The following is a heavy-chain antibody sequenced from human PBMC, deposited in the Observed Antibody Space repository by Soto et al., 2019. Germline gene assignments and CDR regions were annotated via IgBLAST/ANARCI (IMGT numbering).Heavy chain of an antibody. CDR1: GYTFTSYD. V-gene: IGHV1-8*01. D-gene: IGHD6-13*01. CDR2: MNPNSGNT. Sequence: QVQLVQSGAEVKKPGASVKVSCKASGYTFTSYDINWVRQATGQGLEWMGWMNPNSGNTGYAQKFQDRVTMTRNTSISTAYMELSSLRSEDMAVYYCARGPGSWYYYYMDVWGKGTTVTVSS. J-gene: IGHJ6*03. CDR3: ARGPGSWYYYYMDV.